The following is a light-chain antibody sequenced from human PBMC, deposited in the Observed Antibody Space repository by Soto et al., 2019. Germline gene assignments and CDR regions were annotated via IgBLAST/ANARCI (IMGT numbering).Light chain of an antibody. Sequence: QSALTQPASASGSPGQSITIACTGTSSDVGGYNHVSWYQLHPGKAPRLVIYDVSIRPPAVSDRFSGSKSGKTASLTISGLRAEDEADYYCSSYTATRTVVFGGGTKLTVL. J-gene: IGLJ3*02. CDR3: SSYTATRTVV. V-gene: IGLV2-14*01. CDR2: DVS. CDR1: SSDVGGYNH.